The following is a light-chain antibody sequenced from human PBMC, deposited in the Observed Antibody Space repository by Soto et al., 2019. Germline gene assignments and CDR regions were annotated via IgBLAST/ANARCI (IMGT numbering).Light chain of an antibody. CDR2: EVS. CDR1: SSDIGRYNY. CDR3: GSYTSATTWV. V-gene: IGLV2-14*03. J-gene: IGLJ3*02. Sequence: QSALTQPASVSGSPGQSITISCTGSSSDIGRYNYVSWYQQLPGKAPKLIIYEVSNRPSGVSDRFSGSKSGNTASLSISGLQTEDEADYYCGSYTSATTWVFGGGIKLTVL.